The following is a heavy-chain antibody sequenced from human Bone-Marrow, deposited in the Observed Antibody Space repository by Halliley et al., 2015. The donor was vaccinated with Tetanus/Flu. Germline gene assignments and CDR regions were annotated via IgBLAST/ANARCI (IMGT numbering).Heavy chain of an antibody. Sequence: TLSLTCVVSNYSISSGNHWGWIRQPPGKTLEWIGYVYRSGTTNYNPSLKSRVTISVDTSNNQFSLNLRSVTAAGTAVYYCARATFRDGDFDYWGQGTLVTVSS. J-gene: IGHJ4*02. CDR1: NYSISSGNH. CDR3: ARATFRDGDFDY. CDR2: VYRSGTT. V-gene: IGHV4-38-2*01. D-gene: IGHD3-10*01.